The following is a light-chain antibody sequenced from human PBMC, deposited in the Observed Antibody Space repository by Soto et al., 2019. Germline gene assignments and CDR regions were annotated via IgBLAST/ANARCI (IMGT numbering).Light chain of an antibody. CDR1: QSVNGN. CDR2: EAS. Sequence: EIVMTQSPATLSVSPGGRATLSCRASQSVNGNLAWYQQKPGQAPRLLIYEASRATGIPARFSGSGSGTYFTLTISSLQSEDFAVYYCKQYKDWSPITFGGGTQVEMK. CDR3: KQYKDWSPIT. J-gene: IGKJ4*01. V-gene: IGKV3-15*01.